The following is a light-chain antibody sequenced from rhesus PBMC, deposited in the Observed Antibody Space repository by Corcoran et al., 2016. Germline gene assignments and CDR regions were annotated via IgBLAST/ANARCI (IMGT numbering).Light chain of an antibody. CDR3: QQDYSWPYS. V-gene: IGKV3-42*01. CDR1: QSGSSS. CDR2: GAS. J-gene: IGKJ2*01. Sequence: EIVMTQSPATLSLSPGERATLPCRASQSGSSSLAWYQQKPGQAPTLLIYGASSRATGIPDRFSGSGCGTGFTLTISSLGPEDVGVYYCQQDYSWPYSFGQGTKVEIK.